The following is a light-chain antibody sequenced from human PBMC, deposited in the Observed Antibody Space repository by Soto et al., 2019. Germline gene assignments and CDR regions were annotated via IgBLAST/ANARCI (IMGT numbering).Light chain of an antibody. V-gene: IGLV2-14*01. CDR1: SSDVGGYDF. J-gene: IGLJ1*01. CDR2: EVT. Sequence: QSALTQPASVSGSPGQSITISCTGTSSDVGGYDFDSWYRQYPGQAPKILIYEVTHRPSGVPDRFSGSKSGNTASLTISGLQADDEADYYCSSYTITSSPVFGPGTKLTVL. CDR3: SSYTITSSPV.